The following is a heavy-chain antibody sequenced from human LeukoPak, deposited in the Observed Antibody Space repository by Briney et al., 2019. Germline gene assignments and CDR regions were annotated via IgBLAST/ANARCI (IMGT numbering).Heavy chain of an antibody. Sequence: PGRSLRLSCAASGFTFDDYAMHWVRQAPGKGLEGVSGISWNSGSIGYADSVKGRFTISRDNAKNSLYLQMNSLRAEDMALYYCAKDLSPGLLSDAFDIWGQGTMVTVSS. CDR1: GFTFDDYA. J-gene: IGHJ3*02. CDR3: AKDLSPGLLSDAFDI. V-gene: IGHV3-9*03. D-gene: IGHD2-21*01. CDR2: ISWNSGSI.